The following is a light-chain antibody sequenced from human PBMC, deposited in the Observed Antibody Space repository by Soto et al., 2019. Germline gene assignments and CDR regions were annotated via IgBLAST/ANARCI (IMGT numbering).Light chain of an antibody. CDR2: EGS. Sequence: QSVLTQPASVSRSPGQSITISCTGTSSDVGSYNLVSWYQQHPGKAPKLMIYEGSKRPSGVSNRFSGSKSGNTASLTISGLQAEDEADYYCCSYAGSSNVVFGGGTKVTVL. CDR1: SSDVGSYNL. CDR3: CSYAGSSNVV. J-gene: IGLJ2*01. V-gene: IGLV2-23*01.